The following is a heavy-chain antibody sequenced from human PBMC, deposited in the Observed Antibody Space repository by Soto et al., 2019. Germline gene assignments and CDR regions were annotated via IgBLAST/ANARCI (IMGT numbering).Heavy chain of an antibody. Sequence: GGSLRLSCAASGFTFSSYGMHWVRQAPGKGLEWVAVISYDGSNKYYADSVKGRFTISRDNSKNTLYLQMNSLRAEDTAVYYCANSDCSSNSCSKYYMDVWGKGTTVTVSS. V-gene: IGHV3-30*18. D-gene: IGHD2-2*01. CDR3: ANSDCSSNSCSKYYMDV. J-gene: IGHJ6*03. CDR2: ISYDGSNK. CDR1: GFTFSSYG.